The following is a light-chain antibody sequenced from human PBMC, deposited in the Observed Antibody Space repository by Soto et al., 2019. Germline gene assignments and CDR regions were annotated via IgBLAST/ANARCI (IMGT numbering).Light chain of an antibody. CDR2: AAS. J-gene: IGKJ1*01. CDR1: HSISSY. V-gene: IGKV1-39*01. Sequence: IQITQSLSSLSASVGDRVTITSRASHSISSYYIGFHQKQGEAPNLLINAASSLQSGVTSKFSGSGSGTDFTLTIISLQHEDFSTDYCQQSYSIFWTFGQGTKVDIK. CDR3: QQSYSIFWT.